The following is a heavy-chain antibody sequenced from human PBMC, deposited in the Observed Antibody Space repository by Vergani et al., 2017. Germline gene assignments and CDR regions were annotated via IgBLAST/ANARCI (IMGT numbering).Heavy chain of an antibody. CDR3: GVIMVRSPRPDNWFDS. D-gene: IGHD3-10*01. V-gene: IGHV4-38-2*02. Sequence: QIQLQESGPGLVKPSETLSLTCSVSGYSISRGFYWAWLRQTPEKGLEWIGGMFHTGEASNSPSLQSRVAFSMDTSKNQFSLQLTFVTAADTAVYFCGVIMVRSPRPDNWFDSWGRGTLVTVSS. CDR1: GYSISRGFY. J-gene: IGHJ5*01. CDR2: MFHTGEA.